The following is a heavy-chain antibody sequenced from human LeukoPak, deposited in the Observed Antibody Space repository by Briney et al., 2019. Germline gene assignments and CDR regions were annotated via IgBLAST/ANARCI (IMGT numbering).Heavy chain of an antibody. J-gene: IGHJ5*02. Sequence: GSLSLSCAASGFTFSSYAMSWVRQAPGKGLEWVSAISGSGGSTYYADSVKGRFTISRDNSKNTLYLQMNSLRAEDTAVYYCAKDYDFWSGYYPFDPWGQGTLVTVSS. CDR1: GFTFSSYA. V-gene: IGHV3-23*01. D-gene: IGHD3-3*01. CDR2: ISGSGGST. CDR3: AKDYDFWSGYYPFDP.